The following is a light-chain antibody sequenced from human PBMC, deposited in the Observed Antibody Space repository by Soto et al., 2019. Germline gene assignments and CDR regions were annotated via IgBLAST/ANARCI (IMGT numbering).Light chain of an antibody. V-gene: IGLV2-14*01. CDR1: SSDVGSYDH. CDR2: EVS. Sequence: SALTQPASVSGSPGQSITISCSGTSSDVGSYDHVTWYQQFPGKTPKLMIYEVSNRPSGVSSRFSGSKSGNTASLTISGLQAEDEADYYCISYTGSSTSYVFGSGTKLTVL. CDR3: ISYTGSSTSYV. J-gene: IGLJ1*01.